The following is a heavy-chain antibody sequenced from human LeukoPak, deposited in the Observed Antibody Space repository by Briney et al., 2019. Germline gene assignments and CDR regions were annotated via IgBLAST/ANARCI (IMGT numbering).Heavy chain of an antibody. CDR2: ISGSGGST. CDR1: GFTFSSYA. CDR3: ARDPRYCSGGSCANAFDI. J-gene: IGHJ3*02. D-gene: IGHD2-15*01. Sequence: GGSLRLSCAASGFTFSSYAMSWVRQAPGKGLEWVSAISGSGGSTYYADSVKGRFTISRDNSKNTLYLQMNSLRAEDTAVYYCARDPRYCSGGSCANAFDIWGQGTMVTVSS. V-gene: IGHV3-23*01.